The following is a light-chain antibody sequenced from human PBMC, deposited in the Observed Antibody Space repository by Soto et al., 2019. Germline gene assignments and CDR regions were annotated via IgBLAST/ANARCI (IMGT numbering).Light chain of an antibody. CDR1: QSITSY. CDR3: QQYNSYSIT. J-gene: IGKJ5*01. Sequence: DIQMTQSPSSLSATVADRVTITCRASQSITSYLNWYQQKQGKAPNLLIYDASSLESGVPSRFSGSGYGTEFNLTISSLQPDDLATYYCQQYNSYSITFGQGTRLEIK. CDR2: DAS. V-gene: IGKV1-5*01.